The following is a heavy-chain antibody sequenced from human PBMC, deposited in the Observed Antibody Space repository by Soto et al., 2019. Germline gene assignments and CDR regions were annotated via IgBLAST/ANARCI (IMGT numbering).Heavy chain of an antibody. V-gene: IGHV4-30-2*01. Sequence: SETLSLTCAVSGGSISSGGYSWSWIRQPPGKGLEWIGYIYHSGSTYYNPSLKSRVTISVDRSKNQFSLKLSSVTAADTAVYYCARGYVRLFYYGSGSPNWFDPWGQGTLVTVSS. D-gene: IGHD3-10*01. CDR1: GGSISSGGYS. CDR3: ARGYVRLFYYGSGSPNWFDP. CDR2: IYHSGST. J-gene: IGHJ5*02.